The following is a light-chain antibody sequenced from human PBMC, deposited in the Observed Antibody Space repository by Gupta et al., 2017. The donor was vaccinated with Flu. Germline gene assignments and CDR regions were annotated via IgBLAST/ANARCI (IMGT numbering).Light chain of an antibody. J-gene: IGKJ1*01. Sequence: GERATLSCRASQSVSNYLAWYQQKPGQAPRLLIYDASNSATGIPARFSGSGSVTDFTLTISSLDPEDFVVYYCQQRYNWPWTFGQGTKVEIK. V-gene: IGKV3-11*01. CDR1: QSVSNY. CDR2: DAS. CDR3: QQRYNWPWT.